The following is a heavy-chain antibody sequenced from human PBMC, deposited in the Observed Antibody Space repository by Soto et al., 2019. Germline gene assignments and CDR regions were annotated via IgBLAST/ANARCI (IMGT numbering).Heavy chain of an antibody. V-gene: IGHV4-59*01. CDR2: IYYSGST. D-gene: IGHD1-26*01. Sequence: NPSETLSLTCTVSGGSISSYYWSWIRQPPGKGLEWIGYIYYSGSTNYNPSLKSRVTISVDTSKNQFSLKLSSVTAADTAVYYCAMRGSYFDYWGQGTLVTVSS. CDR3: AMRGSYFDY. CDR1: GGSISSYY. J-gene: IGHJ4*02.